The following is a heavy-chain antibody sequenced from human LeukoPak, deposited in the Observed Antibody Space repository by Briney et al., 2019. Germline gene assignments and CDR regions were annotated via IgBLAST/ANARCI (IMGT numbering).Heavy chain of an antibody. Sequence: SETLSLTCTVSGGSMIDHYWSWVRQPPGKGLEWVGYMHHSGKANSNPSLKSRVTISVDTSKNQVSLKLSSVTAADTAVYYCARDTHEYGSGSYYDDTFDSWGQGTLVTVSS. J-gene: IGHJ3*02. CDR2: MHHSGKA. V-gene: IGHV4-59*11. CDR3: ARDTHEYGSGSYYDDTFDS. CDR1: GGSMIDHY. D-gene: IGHD3-10*01.